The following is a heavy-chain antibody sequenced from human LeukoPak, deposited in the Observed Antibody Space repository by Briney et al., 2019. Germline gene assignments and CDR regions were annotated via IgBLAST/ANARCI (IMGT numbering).Heavy chain of an antibody. J-gene: IGHJ4*02. CDR1: GFTFSSYW. CDR3: ARAVISIFDN. V-gene: IGHV3-7*01. CDR2: IKQDGSEK. D-gene: IGHD3-3*02. Sequence: GGSLRLSCAASGFTFSSYWMSWVRQAPGKGLEWVANIKQDGSEKYYVDSVKGRFTISRDNAENSLYLQMNSLGVEDTAVYYCARAVISIFDNWGQGTLVTVSS.